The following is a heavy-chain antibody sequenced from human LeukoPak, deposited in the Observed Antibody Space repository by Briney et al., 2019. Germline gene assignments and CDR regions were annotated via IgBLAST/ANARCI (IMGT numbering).Heavy chain of an antibody. CDR2: IYSGGST. Sequence: GGSLRLSCAASEFSVGSNYMTWVRQAPGKGLEWVSLIYSGGSTYYADSVKGRFTISRDNAKKSLYLQMNSLRAEDTAIYYCARGHIEVAAHDDAFDIWGQGTMVTVSS. V-gene: IGHV3-66*01. D-gene: IGHD6-19*01. CDR1: EFSVGSNY. CDR3: ARGHIEVAAHDDAFDI. J-gene: IGHJ3*02.